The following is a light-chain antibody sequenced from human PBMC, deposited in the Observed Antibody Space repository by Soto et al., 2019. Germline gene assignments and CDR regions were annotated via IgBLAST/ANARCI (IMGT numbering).Light chain of an antibody. CDR3: QQHYSYPWS. Sequence: DIQLTQSPSFLSASVGDRVTITCRASQGISSYLAWYKQKPGKAPKVLISAASTFQGGVPSRFSGCRSGTEFTLTISSLLPEDFATDFCQQHYSYPWSFGHGTKVEIK. CDR2: AAS. J-gene: IGKJ1*01. V-gene: IGKV1-9*01. CDR1: QGISSY.